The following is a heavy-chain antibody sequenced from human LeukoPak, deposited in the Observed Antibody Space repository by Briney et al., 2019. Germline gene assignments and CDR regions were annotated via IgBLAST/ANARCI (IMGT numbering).Heavy chain of an antibody. D-gene: IGHD7-27*01. CDR2: VYYTGST. J-gene: IGHJ4*02. CDR1: GDFITAYY. Sequence: SETLSLTCTVSGDFITAYYWSWIRQPPGKGLEWIGYVYYTGSTEYNPSLRSRVTISLDLSKHQFSLNLTSVTAADTAVYHCASNTGTVFDYWGQGTLVTVSS. CDR3: ASNTGTVFDY. V-gene: IGHV4-59*01.